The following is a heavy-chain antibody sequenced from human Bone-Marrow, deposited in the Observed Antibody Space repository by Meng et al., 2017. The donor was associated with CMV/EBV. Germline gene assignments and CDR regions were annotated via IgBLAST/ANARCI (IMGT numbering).Heavy chain of an antibody. Sequence: QVRRVQAGAGGKRPGASVKVSCKASGYTFTGYYMHWVRQAPGQGLEWMGWINPNSGGTNYAQKFQGRVTMTRDTSISTAYMELSRLRSDDTAVYYCARSWELNWFDPWGQGTLVTVSS. CDR2: INPNSGGT. D-gene: IGHD1-26*01. CDR3: ARSWELNWFDP. CDR1: GYTFTGYY. J-gene: IGHJ5*02. V-gene: IGHV1-2*02.